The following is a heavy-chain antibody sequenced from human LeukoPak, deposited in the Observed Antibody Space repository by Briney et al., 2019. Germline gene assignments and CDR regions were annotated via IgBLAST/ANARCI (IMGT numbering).Heavy chain of an antibody. D-gene: IGHD3-10*01. V-gene: IGHV4-59*01. CDR2: IYYSGST. CDR3: ARNKGRYGSGRVHFNP. Sequence: SETLSLTCTVSGGSISSYYWSWIRQPPGKGLEWLGYIYYSGSTNYNPSLKSRVTISVDTSKNQFSLKLSSVTAADTAVYYCARNKGRYGSGRVHFNPWGQETLVTVSS. CDR1: GGSISSYY. J-gene: IGHJ5*02.